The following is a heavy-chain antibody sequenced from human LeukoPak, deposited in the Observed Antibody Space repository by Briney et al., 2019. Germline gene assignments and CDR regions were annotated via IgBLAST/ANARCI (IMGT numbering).Heavy chain of an antibody. J-gene: IGHJ4*02. CDR3: ARFHDYVWGSYRRSFDY. CDR1: GDSISSTSYY. V-gene: IGHV4-39*07. CDR2: IYYSGST. D-gene: IGHD3-16*02. Sequence: SETLSLTCTVSGDSISSTSYYWDWIRQPPGKGLEWIGSIYYSGSTYYNPSLKSRVTISVDTSKNQFSLKLSSVTAADTAVYYRARFHDYVWGSYRRSFDYWGQGTLVTVSS.